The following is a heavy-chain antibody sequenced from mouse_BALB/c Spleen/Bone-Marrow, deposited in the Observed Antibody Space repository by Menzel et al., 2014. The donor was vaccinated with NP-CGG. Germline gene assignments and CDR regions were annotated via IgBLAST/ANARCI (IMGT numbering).Heavy chain of an antibody. D-gene: IGHD1-1*01. CDR1: GFTFSSYA. Sequence: EVQVVESGGGLVKPGGSLKLSCAASGFTFSSYAMSWVRQTPEKRLEWVASISSGGSTYYPDSVKGRFTISRDNARNILYLQMSSLRSEDTVMYYCARWYYGSGFAYWGQGTLVTVSA. V-gene: IGHV5-6-5*01. CDR2: ISSGGST. CDR3: ARWYYGSGFAY. J-gene: IGHJ3*01.